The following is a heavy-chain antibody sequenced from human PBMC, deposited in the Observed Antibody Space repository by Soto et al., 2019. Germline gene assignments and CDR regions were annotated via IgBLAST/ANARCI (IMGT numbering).Heavy chain of an antibody. J-gene: IGHJ4*02. CDR2: ISSSSSTI. Sequence: GGSLRLSCAASGFTFSSYSMYWVRQAPGKGLEWVSYISSSSSTIYYADSVKGRFTISRDNAKNSLYLQMNSLRAEDTAVYYFAKDRTVAVVAAAFNSWGQGTLFPSPQ. D-gene: IGHD2-15*01. CDR3: AKDRTVAVVAAAFNS. CDR1: GFTFSSYS. V-gene: IGHV3-48*01.